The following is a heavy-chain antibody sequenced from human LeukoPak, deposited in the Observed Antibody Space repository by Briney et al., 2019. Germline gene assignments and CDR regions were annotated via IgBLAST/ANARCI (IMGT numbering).Heavy chain of an antibody. Sequence: PGGSLRLSCAASGFTFDGYAMHWVRQAPGKGLEWVSGISWKSGSKGYADSVKGRFTISRDNAKNYLYLQMNSLRGEDTALYYCAKSVMGSNSWYYFYGMDVWGQGTTVTVSS. CDR1: GFTFDGYA. CDR3: AKSVMGSNSWYYFYGMDV. CDR2: ISWKSGSK. V-gene: IGHV3-9*01. J-gene: IGHJ6*02. D-gene: IGHD6-19*01.